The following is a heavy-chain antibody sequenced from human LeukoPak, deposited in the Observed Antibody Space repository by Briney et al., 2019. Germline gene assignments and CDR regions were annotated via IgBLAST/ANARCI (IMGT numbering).Heavy chain of an antibody. CDR1: GFTFDDYA. CDR2: ISWNSGSI. CDR3: AKDYYPYTYNWFDP. J-gene: IGHJ5*02. D-gene: IGHD3-10*01. V-gene: IGHV3-9*01. Sequence: GRSLRLSCAASGFTFDDYAMHWVRQAPGKGLEWVSGISWNSGSIGYADSVKGRFTISRDNAKNSLYLQMNSLRAEDTALYYCAKDYYPYTYNWFDPWGQGTLVTVSS.